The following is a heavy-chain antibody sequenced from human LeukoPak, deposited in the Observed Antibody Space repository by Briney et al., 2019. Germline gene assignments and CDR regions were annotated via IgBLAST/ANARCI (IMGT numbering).Heavy chain of an antibody. CDR1: QFTFSSYG. J-gene: IGHJ4*02. CDR3: ARDPRQYSSGWYYFDY. CDR2: ISYDGSNK. D-gene: IGHD6-19*01. V-gene: IGHV3-30*03. Sequence: GGSLRLSCAASQFTFSSYGMHWVRQAPGKGLEWVAVISYDGSNKYYADPVKGRFTISRDDSKNTLYLQMNSLRAEDTAVYYCARDPRQYSSGWYYFDYWGQGTLVTVSS.